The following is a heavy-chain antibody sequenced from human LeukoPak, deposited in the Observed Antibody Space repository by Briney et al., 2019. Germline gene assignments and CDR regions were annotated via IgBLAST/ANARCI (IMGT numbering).Heavy chain of an antibody. Sequence: TSETLSLTCTVSGCSISSYYWSWIRQPPGKGLEWIGYIYYSGGTNYNPSLKSRVAISVDTSKNQFSLKLSSVTAADTAVYHCARADVGYCTNGVCSPDPFDYWGQGTLVTVSS. CDR2: IYYSGGT. CDR1: GCSISSYY. CDR3: ARADVGYCTNGVCSPDPFDY. D-gene: IGHD2-8*01. J-gene: IGHJ4*02. V-gene: IGHV4-59*01.